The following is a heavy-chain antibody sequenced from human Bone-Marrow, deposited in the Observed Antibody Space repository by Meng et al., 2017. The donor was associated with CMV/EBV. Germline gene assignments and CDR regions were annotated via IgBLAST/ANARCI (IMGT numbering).Heavy chain of an antibody. V-gene: IGHV1-2*02. CDR3: ARANSSSWYGGDYYYYGMDV. J-gene: IGHJ6*02. CDR2: INPNSGGT. CDR1: GYTFTGYY. Sequence: ASVKVSCKASGYTFTGYYMHWVRQAPGQGLESMGWINPNSGGTNYAQKFQGRVTMTRDTSISTAYMELSSLRSEDTAVYYCARANSSSWYGGDYYYYGMDVWGQGPTVTVSS. D-gene: IGHD6-13*01.